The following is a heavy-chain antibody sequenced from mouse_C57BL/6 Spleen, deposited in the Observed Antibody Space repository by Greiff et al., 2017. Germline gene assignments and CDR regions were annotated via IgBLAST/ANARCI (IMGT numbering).Heavy chain of an antibody. J-gene: IGHJ1*03. D-gene: IGHD1-1*01. Sequence: VQLKESGPGMVKPSQSLSLTCTVTGYSITSGYDWHWIRHFPGNKLEWMGYISYSGSTNYNPSLKSRISITHDTSKNHFFLKLNSVTTEDTATYYGAREGDYYGSSYWYFDVWGTGTTVTVSS. CDR1: GYSITSGYD. CDR2: ISYSGST. V-gene: IGHV3-1*01. CDR3: AREGDYYGSSYWYFDV.